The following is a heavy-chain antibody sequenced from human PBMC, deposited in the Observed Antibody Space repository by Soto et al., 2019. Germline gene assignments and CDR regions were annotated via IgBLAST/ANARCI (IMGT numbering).Heavy chain of an antibody. V-gene: IGHV4-59*01. J-gene: IGHJ2*01. CDR2: ISYSGGT. CDR1: GGSISRYY. D-gene: IGHD3-22*01. CDR3: ARDPDTSGYYYYFDL. Sequence: QVQLQESGPGLVKPSETLSLTCTVSGGSISRYYWSWIRQPPGKGLEWIGYISYSGGTNYNPSLKSRVSISIDTSKNQCSLKLSSVTAADAAVYYCARDPDTSGYYYYFDLWGRGTLVTVSS.